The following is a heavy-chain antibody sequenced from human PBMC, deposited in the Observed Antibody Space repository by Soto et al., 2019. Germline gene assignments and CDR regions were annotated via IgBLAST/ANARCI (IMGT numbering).Heavy chain of an antibody. V-gene: IGHV4-59*01. CDR1: GGSISSYY. J-gene: IGHJ6*02. CDR3: ASEIAIWYGMDV. Sequence: PSETLSLTCTVSGGSISSYYWSWIRRPPGKGLELIGYIYYSGSTNYNPSPKSRVTISVDTSMYQFSLKLSSVTAADRAVYYCASEIAIWYGMDVGCQRSRVPVSS. D-gene: IGHD3-3*01. CDR2: IYYSGST.